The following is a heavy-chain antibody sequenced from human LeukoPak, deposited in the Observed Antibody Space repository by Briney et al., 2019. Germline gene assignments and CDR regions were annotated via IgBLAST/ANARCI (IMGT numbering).Heavy chain of an antibody. J-gene: IGHJ6*02. D-gene: IGHD2-15*01. CDR1: GYTFTSYD. CDR2: IIPIFGTA. CDR3: ARGRDIVVVVAASPPDYYGMDV. Sequence: SVKVSCKASGYTFTSYDINWVRQAPGQGLEWMGGIIPIFGTANYAQKFQGRVTITADESTSTAYMELSSLRSEDTAVYYCARGRDIVVVVAASPPDYYGMDVWGQGTTVTVSS. V-gene: IGHV1-69*13.